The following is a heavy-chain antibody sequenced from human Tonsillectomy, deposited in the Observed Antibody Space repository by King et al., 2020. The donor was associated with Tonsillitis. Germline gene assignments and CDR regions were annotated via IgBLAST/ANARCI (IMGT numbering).Heavy chain of an antibody. D-gene: IGHD6-19*01. CDR3: ARERLYSSDWGIDY. V-gene: IGHV3-33*05. Sequence: QLVQSGGGVVQPGGSLRLSCASSGFDFRSYGMHWVRQAPGKGLEWVAVISFDSSRENYADSVRGRFTISRDNSKNTLYLQMNSLRAEDTAVYYCARERLYSSDWGIDYWGQGSLVTVSS. CDR1: GFDFRSYG. J-gene: IGHJ4*02. CDR2: ISFDSSRE.